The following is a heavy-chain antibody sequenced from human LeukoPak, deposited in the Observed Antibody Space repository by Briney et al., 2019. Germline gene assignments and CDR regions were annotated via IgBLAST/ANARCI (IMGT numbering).Heavy chain of an antibody. J-gene: IGHJ6*02. CDR3: AGDSGRRLDV. CDR1: GDSVSSNSAA. D-gene: IGHD3-10*01. Sequence: SQTLSLTCAISGDSVSSNSAAWNWIRQSPSRGLEWLTRTYYRSKWYTDYAVSVKSRVIINPDTSKNHFSLQLNSVTPEDTAVYYCAGDSGRRLDVWGQGTTVTVSS. CDR2: TYYRSKWYT. V-gene: IGHV6-1*01.